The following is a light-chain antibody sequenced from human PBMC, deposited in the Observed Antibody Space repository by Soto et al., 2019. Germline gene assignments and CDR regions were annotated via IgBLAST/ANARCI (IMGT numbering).Light chain of an antibody. Sequence: DIQMTQSPSSLSASVGDRVTTTCRASQGISNYLAWYQQKPGKVPKLLIYAASTLQSGVPSRFSGSGSGTDFTLTISSLQAEDVATYYCQKYNSAPRTFGQGTKVEIK. CDR1: QGISNY. V-gene: IGKV1-27*01. CDR2: AAS. CDR3: QKYNSAPRT. J-gene: IGKJ1*01.